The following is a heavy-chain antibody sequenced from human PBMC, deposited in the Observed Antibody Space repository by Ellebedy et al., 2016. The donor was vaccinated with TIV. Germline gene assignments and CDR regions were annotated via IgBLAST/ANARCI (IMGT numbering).Heavy chain of an antibody. D-gene: IGHD2-2*01. CDR2: VNSVSPSM. V-gene: IGHV3-21*01. CDR1: GFPFSSYN. J-gene: IGHJ4*02. Sequence: PGGSLRLSFAVSGFPFSSYNMNWIPQAPGTGLELFSAVNSVSPSMFYADSVKGRFTVSRDNAKNSLYLQMNNLRAEDTDVYYCARGYCSTPNCYAASDFWGQGTLVTVSS. CDR3: ARGYCSTPNCYAASDF.